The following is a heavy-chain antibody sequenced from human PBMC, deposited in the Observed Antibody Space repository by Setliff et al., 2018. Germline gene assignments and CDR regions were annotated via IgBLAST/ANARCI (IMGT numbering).Heavy chain of an antibody. CDR2: MNPNSGNT. CDR3: ARAQSWSGGPYYFDN. Sequence: ASVKVSCKASGYTFTSYDINWVRQATGQGLEWMGWMNPNSGNTGYAQKFQGRVTMTRNTSINTAYMDLSSLRFEDTAVYYCARAQSWSGGPYYFDNWGQGTLVTVSS. D-gene: IGHD3-3*01. J-gene: IGHJ4*02. CDR1: GYTFTSYD. V-gene: IGHV1-8*02.